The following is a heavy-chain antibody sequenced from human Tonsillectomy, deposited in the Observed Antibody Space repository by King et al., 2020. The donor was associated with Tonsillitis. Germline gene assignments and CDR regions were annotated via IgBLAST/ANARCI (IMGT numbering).Heavy chain of an antibody. CDR1: GYTFTSYG. CDR2: ISAYNGNT. V-gene: IGHV1-18*01. D-gene: IGHD1-26*01. CDR3: ASSDSGSYLPGGFDP. Sequence: QLVQSGAEVKKPGASVKVSCKASGYTFTSYGISWVRQAPGQGLEWMGWISAYNGNTNYAQKLQGRVTMTTDTSSSTAYMELRSLRSDDTAVYYCASSDSGSYLPGGFDPWGQGTLVTVSS. J-gene: IGHJ5*02.